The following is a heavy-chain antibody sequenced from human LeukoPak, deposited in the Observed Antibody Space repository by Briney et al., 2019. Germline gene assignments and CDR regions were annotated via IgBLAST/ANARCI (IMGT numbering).Heavy chain of an antibody. CDR1: GYTFTSYD. CDR2: INPNSGGT. CDR3: YTAASPDY. D-gene: IGHD6-13*01. V-gene: IGHV1-2*02. Sequence: ASVKVSCKASGYTFTSYDINWVRQATGQGLEWMGWINPNSGGTNYAQKFQGRVTMTRDTSISTAYMELSRLRSDDTAVYYCYTAASPDYWGQGTLVTVSS. J-gene: IGHJ4*02.